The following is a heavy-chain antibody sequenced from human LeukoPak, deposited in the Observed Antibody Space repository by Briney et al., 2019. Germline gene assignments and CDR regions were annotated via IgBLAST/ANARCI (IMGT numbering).Heavy chain of an antibody. CDR3: ARQDYDFWSGYNYWYFDL. J-gene: IGHJ2*01. D-gene: IGHD3-3*01. CDR1: GYSFTSYW. V-gene: IGHV5-51*01. Sequence: GESLNISCKGSGYSFTSYWIGWVRQMPGKGLEWMGIIYPGDSDTRYSPSFQGQVTISADKSISTAYLQWSSLKASDTAMYYCARQDYDFWSGYNYWYFDLWGRGTLVTVSS. CDR2: IYPGDSDT.